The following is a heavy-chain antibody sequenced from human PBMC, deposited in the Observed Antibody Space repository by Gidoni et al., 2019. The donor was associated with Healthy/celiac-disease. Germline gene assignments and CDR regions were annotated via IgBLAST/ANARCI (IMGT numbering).Heavy chain of an antibody. V-gene: IGHV3-21*01. Sequence: EVQLVESGGGLVTPGGSLRLSCAASGFTFSSYSSNCVRQAPGKGMEWVSSISSSISYIYYADSVTGRFTISRDNAKNSLYLQMNSLRADDTAVYYCARIRIAARAFDYWGQGTLVTVSS. CDR2: ISSSISYI. D-gene: IGHD6-6*01. CDR1: GFTFSSYS. CDR3: ARIRIAARAFDY. J-gene: IGHJ4*02.